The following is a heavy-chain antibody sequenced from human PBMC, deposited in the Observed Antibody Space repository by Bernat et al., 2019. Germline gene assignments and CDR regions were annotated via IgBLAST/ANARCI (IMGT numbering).Heavy chain of an antibody. D-gene: IGHD3-10*01. J-gene: IGHJ2*01. CDR3: TTDGFGWYFDL. CDR2: ISYDGSNK. V-gene: IGHV3-30-3*01. Sequence: QVQLVESGGGVVQPGRSLRLSCAASGFTFSSYAMHWVRQAPGKGLEWVAVISYDGSNKYYADSVKGRFTISRDNSKNTLYLQMNSLKSEDTAVYYCTTDGFGWYFDLWGRGTLVTVSS. CDR1: GFTFSSYA.